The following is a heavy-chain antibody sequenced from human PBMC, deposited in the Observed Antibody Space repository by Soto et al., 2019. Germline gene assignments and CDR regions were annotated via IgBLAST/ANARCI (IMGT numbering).Heavy chain of an antibody. J-gene: IGHJ6*02. CDR2: MNPNSGNT. CDR3: ASSGGEFKYGMDV. Sequence: GASVKVSCKASGGIFNSFAINWVRQATGQGLEWMGWMNPNSGNTGYAQKFQGRVTMTRNTSISTAYMELSSLRSEDTAVYYCASSGGEFKYGMDVWGQGTTVTVSS. CDR1: GGIFNSFA. D-gene: IGHD3-16*01. V-gene: IGHV1-8*02.